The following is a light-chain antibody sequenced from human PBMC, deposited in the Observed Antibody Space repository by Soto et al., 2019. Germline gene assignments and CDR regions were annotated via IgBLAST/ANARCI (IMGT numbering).Light chain of an antibody. Sequence: DIQMTQSPSTLSASVGDRVTITCRARQSISTRLAWFQQKPGKAPKVLIYKASSLESGVPSRFSGSGSGTEFTLTISSLQPDDFATFYCQQYNSSPYPFGQGTKLEIK. CDR2: KAS. CDR1: QSISTR. CDR3: QQYNSSPYP. V-gene: IGKV1-5*03. J-gene: IGKJ2*01.